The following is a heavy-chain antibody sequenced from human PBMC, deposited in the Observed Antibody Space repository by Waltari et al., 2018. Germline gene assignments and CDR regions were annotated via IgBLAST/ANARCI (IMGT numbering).Heavy chain of an antibody. V-gene: IGHV4-4*07. J-gene: IGHJ6*02. CDR1: GGPMGSYY. CDR2: IYTHGST. D-gene: IGHD2-2*01. CDR3: ARDRTVPEEYGMDV. Sequence: QVQLQQSGPGLVKPSETLSLTCTVSGGPMGSYYWSWIRQPAGKGLEWIGRIYTHGSTNYNPSLSSRLTLSGDTSKRQFSLKLSSVTAADTAVYYCARDRTVPEEYGMDVWGQGTTVTVSS.